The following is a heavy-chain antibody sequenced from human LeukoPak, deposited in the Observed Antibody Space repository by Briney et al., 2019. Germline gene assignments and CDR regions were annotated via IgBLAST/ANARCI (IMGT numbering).Heavy chain of an antibody. CDR1: GFTFSSYA. J-gene: IGHJ4*02. V-gene: IGHV3-23*01. CDR3: ARHVAATGTTRLDY. D-gene: IGHD6-13*01. CDR2: ISGSGGST. Sequence: GGSLRLSCAASGFTFSSYAMSWVRQAPGKGLEWVSAISGSGGSTYYADSVKGRFTISRDNAKNSQYLQMNSLRADDTAVYYCARHVAATGTTRLDYWGQGTLVTVSS.